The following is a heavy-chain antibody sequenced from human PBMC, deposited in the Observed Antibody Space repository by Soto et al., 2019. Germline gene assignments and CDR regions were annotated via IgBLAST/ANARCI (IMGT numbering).Heavy chain of an antibody. J-gene: IGHJ3*01. CDR3: AHSEVFSRYGSDNYHVGAFDF. CDR2: IYWDDDK. D-gene: IGHD3-10*01. Sequence: QITLKESGPTLVKPTQTLTLTCTFSGFSLSTNGVGVSWIRQPPGKALEWLAIIYWDDDKRYSPSLRSRLSITKDTSKNQVVLTMTNTDPVDTATYFCAHSEVFSRYGSDNYHVGAFDFWGQGTVVTVSS. CDR1: GFSLSTNGVG. V-gene: IGHV2-5*02.